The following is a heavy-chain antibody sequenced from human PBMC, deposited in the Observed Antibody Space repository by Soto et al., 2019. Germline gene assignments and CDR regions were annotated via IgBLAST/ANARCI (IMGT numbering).Heavy chain of an antibody. D-gene: IGHD2-15*01. CDR1: GGSFSGYY. CDR2: INHSGST. V-gene: IGHV4-34*01. CDR3: ARGYPENIVVVVAASGWDY. J-gene: IGHJ4*02. Sequence: SETLSLTCAVYGGSFSGYYWSWIRQPPGKGLEWIGEINHSGSTNYNPSLKSRVTISVDTSKNQFSLKLSSVTAADTAVYYCARGYPENIVVVVAASGWDYWGQGTLVTVSS.